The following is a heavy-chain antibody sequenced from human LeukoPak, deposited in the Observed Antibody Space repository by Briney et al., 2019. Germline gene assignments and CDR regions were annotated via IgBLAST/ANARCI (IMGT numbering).Heavy chain of an antibody. CDR1: GFTFSSYS. CDR2: ISSTGSVI. Sequence: QPGGSLRLSCAASGFTFSSYSINWVRQAPGNGLEWVSYISSTGSVIYYADSVRGRFTISRDNAKNSLYLQMNSLRAEDTAVYYCARELSLSHWGQGTLVTVSS. CDR3: ARELSLSH. V-gene: IGHV3-48*01. D-gene: IGHD2/OR15-2a*01. J-gene: IGHJ4*02.